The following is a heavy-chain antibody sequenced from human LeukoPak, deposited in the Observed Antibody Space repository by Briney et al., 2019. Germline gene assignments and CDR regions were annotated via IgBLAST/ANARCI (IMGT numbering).Heavy chain of an antibody. CDR1: GYTFISYG. Sequence: ASVKVSCKASGYTFISYGISWVRQAPGQGLEWMGWISGYIVNTNYAQSLQGRVTMTTDTSTSTAYMELRSHRSDDTAVYYCARGLGVVTAQSEQPKPRYFDLWGRGTQVT. V-gene: IGHV1-18*01. D-gene: IGHD2-21*02. CDR2: ISGYIVNT. CDR3: ARGLGVVTAQSEQPKPRYFDL. J-gene: IGHJ2*01.